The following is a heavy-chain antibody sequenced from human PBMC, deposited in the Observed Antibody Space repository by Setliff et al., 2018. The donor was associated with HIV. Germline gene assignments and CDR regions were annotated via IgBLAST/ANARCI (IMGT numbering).Heavy chain of an antibody. V-gene: IGHV1-18*01. J-gene: IGHJ4*02. CDR2: ISGYSDNT. CDR1: GYTFTNFA. Sequence: ASVKVSCKASGYTFTNFAISWVRQAPGQGLEWMGWISGYSDNTNYAQKLQGRVTLTTDTSTATAYMELKSLKSNDTAVYYCARGGGYRGYDGTLDYWGQGTLVTVSS. D-gene: IGHD5-12*01. CDR3: ARGGGYRGYDGTLDY.